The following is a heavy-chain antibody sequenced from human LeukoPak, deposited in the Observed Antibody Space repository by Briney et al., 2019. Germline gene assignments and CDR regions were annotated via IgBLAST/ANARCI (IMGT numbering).Heavy chain of an antibody. V-gene: IGHV3-74*01. CDR3: ARGEQQLGPWAFDI. Sequence: GGSLRLSCAASGFTFSSYWMHWVRQAPGKGLVWVSRINSDGSSTSYADSVKGRFTISRDNAKNSLYLQMNSLRAEDTAVYYCARGEQQLGPWAFDIWGQGTMVTVSS. CDR1: GFTFSSYW. CDR2: INSDGSST. J-gene: IGHJ3*02. D-gene: IGHD6-13*01.